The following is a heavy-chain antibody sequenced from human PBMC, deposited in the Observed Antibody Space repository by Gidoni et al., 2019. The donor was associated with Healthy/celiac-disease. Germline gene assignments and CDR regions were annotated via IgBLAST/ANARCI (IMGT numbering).Heavy chain of an antibody. CDR3: AKDFDYGDFGSHIDY. Sequence: QVQLVESGGGVVQPGRSLRLSCAASGFTFSSYGMHWVRQAPGKGLEWVAVISYDGSNKYYADSVKGRFTISRDNSKNTLYLQMNSLRAEDTAVYYCAKDFDYGDFGSHIDYWGQGTLVTVSS. J-gene: IGHJ4*02. CDR1: GFTFSSYG. D-gene: IGHD4-17*01. V-gene: IGHV3-30*18. CDR2: ISYDGSNK.